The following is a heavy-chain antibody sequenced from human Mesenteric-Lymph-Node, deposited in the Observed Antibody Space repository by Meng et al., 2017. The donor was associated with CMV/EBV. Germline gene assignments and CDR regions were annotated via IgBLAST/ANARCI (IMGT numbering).Heavy chain of an antibody. Sequence: LRGAGPGLVKPSETPSLSFLFAGDISRKGTYYGTWIRKPPGKGLEWIGSVHHSGTTYYNPSLKGRLTISVDTSANLFSLRLTTVTAADTATYYCARRGNYDSDYSEYWGQGTLVTVSS. J-gene: IGHJ4*02. V-gene: IGHV4-39*01. CDR3: ARRGNYDSDYSEY. CDR1: GDISRKGTYY. CDR2: VHHSGTT. D-gene: IGHD3-22*01.